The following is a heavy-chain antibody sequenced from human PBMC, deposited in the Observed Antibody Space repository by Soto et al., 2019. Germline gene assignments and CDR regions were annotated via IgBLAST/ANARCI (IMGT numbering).Heavy chain of an antibody. Sequence: SEDLSLTCTVSGGSLSRYYWGWGRQPPGEGLEWIGYIHYRGSTNYNPPLKSRVTISVDTSKNQFSLKLNSVPATDTAVFYCVILRWADYGGIFAPWGQGTLVTVSS. J-gene: IGHJ5*02. CDR2: IHYRGST. D-gene: IGHD4-17*01. CDR3: VILRWADYGGIFAP. CDR1: GGSLSRYY. V-gene: IGHV4-59*01.